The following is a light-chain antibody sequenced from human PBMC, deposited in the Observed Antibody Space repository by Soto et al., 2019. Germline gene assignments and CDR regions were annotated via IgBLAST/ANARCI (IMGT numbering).Light chain of an antibody. V-gene: IGLV4-69*01. CDR1: SGHSSYA. CDR2: LNSDGSH. Sequence: QLVLTQSPSASASLGASVKLTCTLSSGHSSYAIAWHQQQPEKGPRYLMKLNSDGSHNKGDGIPDRFSGSSSGAERYLTISSLQSEDEADYYCQTWGTGMGVFGGGTKVTVL. CDR3: QTWGTGMGV. J-gene: IGLJ2*01.